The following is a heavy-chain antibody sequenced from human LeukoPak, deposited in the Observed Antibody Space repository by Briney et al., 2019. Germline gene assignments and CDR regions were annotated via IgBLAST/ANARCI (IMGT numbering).Heavy chain of an antibody. D-gene: IGHD5-18*01. V-gene: IGHV3-23*01. CDR1: GFTFSRYA. Sequence: GGSLRLSCAASGFTFSRYAMSWVRQAPGKGLEWVSAISESGTGTYYADSVKGRFTISRDNSKNTLSLHMNSLRAEDTAVYYCAKDIAQGYTFGSIEQDYWGQGTLVTVSS. CDR2: ISESGTGT. CDR3: AKDIAQGYTFGSIEQDY. J-gene: IGHJ4*02.